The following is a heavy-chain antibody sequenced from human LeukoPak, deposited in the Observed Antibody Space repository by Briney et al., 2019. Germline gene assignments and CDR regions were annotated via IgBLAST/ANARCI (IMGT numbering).Heavy chain of an antibody. CDR3: ARVNAGDISASRY. Sequence: ASVKVSCKTSGYNFSTYDIRWVRQAPGQGLEWMGWISTYNGNTNYVQKLQGRVTMTTDTSTSTAYMELRSLRSDDTAVYYCARVNAGDISASRYWGQGTLVTVSS. CDR2: ISTYNGNT. J-gene: IGHJ4*02. D-gene: IGHD3-9*01. CDR1: GYNFSTYD. V-gene: IGHV1-18*01.